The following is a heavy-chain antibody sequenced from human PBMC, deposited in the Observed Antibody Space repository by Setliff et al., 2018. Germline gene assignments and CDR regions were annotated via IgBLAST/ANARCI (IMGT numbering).Heavy chain of an antibody. D-gene: IGHD5-18*01. Sequence: PSETLSLTCTVSGDSISSGSYFWTWIRQPAGKGLEWIGHFHTGGSTNYNRSLRSRVSMSVDTSKNQFSLKLSSVTAADTAVYYCARPRVQLWLRGWFDPWGQGTLVTVS. V-gene: IGHV4-61*09. J-gene: IGHJ5*02. CDR2: FHTGGST. CDR1: GDSISSGSYF. CDR3: ARPRVQLWLRGWFDP.